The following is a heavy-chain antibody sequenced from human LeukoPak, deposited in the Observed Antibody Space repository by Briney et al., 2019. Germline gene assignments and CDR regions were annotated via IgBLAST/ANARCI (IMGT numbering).Heavy chain of an antibody. CDR2: IIPILGIA. V-gene: IGHV1-69*02. D-gene: IGHD1-26*01. Sequence: SVKVSCKASGGTFSSYTISWVRQAPGQGLEWMGRIIPILGIANYAQKFQGSVTITADKSTSTAYMELSSLRSEDTAVYYCARSGPYSGSPHDYYYYMDVWGKGTTVTVSS. CDR1: GGTFSSYT. J-gene: IGHJ6*03. CDR3: ARSGPYSGSPHDYYYYMDV.